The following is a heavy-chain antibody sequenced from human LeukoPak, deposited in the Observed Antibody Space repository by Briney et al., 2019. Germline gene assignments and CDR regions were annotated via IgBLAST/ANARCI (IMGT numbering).Heavy chain of an antibody. Sequence: KSGGSLRLSCVASGFTFSNVWMAWVRQAPGKGLEWVGRIRSKTFGGTTEYAASVKGRFTISRDDSKSIAYLQMNSLKTEDTAVYYCTGYSSGWYSTDYWGQGTLVTVSS. J-gene: IGHJ4*02. CDR2: IRSKTFGGTT. D-gene: IGHD6-19*01. CDR3: TGYSSGWYSTDY. CDR1: GFTFSNVW. V-gene: IGHV3-15*01.